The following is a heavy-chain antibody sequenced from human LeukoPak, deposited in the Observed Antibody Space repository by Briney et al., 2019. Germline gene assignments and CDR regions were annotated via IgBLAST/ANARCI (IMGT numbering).Heavy chain of an antibody. CDR1: GGSISGYY. V-gene: IGHV4-59*01. J-gene: IGHJ4*02. D-gene: IGHD6-13*01. CDR2: IYYSGST. CDR3: ARGRGTGYSSSWSMGYFDY. Sequence: PSETLSLTCTVSGGSISGYYWSWIRQPPGKGLEWIGYIYYSGSTNYNPSLKSRVTISVDTSKNQFSLKLSSVTAADTAVYYCARGRGTGYSSSWSMGYFDYWGQGTLVTVSS.